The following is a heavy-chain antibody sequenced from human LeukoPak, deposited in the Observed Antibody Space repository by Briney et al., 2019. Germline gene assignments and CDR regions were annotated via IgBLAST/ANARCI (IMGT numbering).Heavy chain of an antibody. Sequence: PSQTLSLTCTVSGGSISSGGYYWSWIRQHPGKGLEWIGYIYYSGSTYYNPSLKSRVTISVDTSKNQFSLKLSSVTAADTAVYYCARNGVGATFGAFDIWGQGTMVTVSS. J-gene: IGHJ3*02. CDR2: IYYSGST. D-gene: IGHD1-26*01. V-gene: IGHV4-31*03. CDR1: GGSISSGGYY. CDR3: ARNGVGATFGAFDI.